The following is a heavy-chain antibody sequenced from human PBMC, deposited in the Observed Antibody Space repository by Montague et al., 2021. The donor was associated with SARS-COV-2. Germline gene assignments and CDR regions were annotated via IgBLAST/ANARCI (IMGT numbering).Heavy chain of an antibody. CDR1: GGSINSYY. V-gene: IGHV4-59*12. CDR3: ARERWAVGVSFDY. CDR2: IYYSGTT. D-gene: IGHD1-26*01. Sequence: SETLSLTCTVSGGSINSYYWNWIRETPGKGLEWIGYIYYSGTTNYNPSLKSRVTISLNTPKNQFSLNLSSVTPEDTAVYFCARERWAVGVSFDYWGQGTLVTVSS. J-gene: IGHJ4*02.